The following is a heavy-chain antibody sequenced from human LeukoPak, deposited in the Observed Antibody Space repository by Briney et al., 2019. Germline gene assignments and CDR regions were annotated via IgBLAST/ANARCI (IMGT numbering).Heavy chain of an antibody. CDR1: GGSISSYY. Sequence: SETLSLTCTVSGGSISSYYWDWIRQPPGKGLEYIGSIYYSGSTYYTPSLKSRVTISVDTSKNQFSLKLSSVTATDTAVYYCARHRGSSSNFDYWGQGTLVTVSS. D-gene: IGHD6-6*01. V-gene: IGHV4-39*01. CDR2: IYYSGST. J-gene: IGHJ4*02. CDR3: ARHRGSSSNFDY.